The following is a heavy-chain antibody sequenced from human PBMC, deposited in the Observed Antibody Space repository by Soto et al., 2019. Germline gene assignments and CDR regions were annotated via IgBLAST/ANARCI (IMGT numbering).Heavy chain of an antibody. V-gene: IGHV3-30-3*01. J-gene: IGHJ6*02. CDR1: GFTFSSYA. Sequence: HPVGSLRLSCAASGFTFSSYAMHWVRQAPGKGLEWVAVISYDGSNKYYADSVKGRFTISRDNSKNTLYLQMNSLRAEDTAVYYCARDRKPHSSGWYVLLYYGMDVWGQGTTVTVS. CDR3: ARDRKPHSSGWYVLLYYGMDV. CDR2: ISYDGSNK. D-gene: IGHD6-19*01.